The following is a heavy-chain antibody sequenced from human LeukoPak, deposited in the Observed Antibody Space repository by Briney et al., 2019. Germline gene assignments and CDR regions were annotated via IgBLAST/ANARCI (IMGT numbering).Heavy chain of an antibody. Sequence: GGSLRLSCTASGFTFSNFWMGWVRQAPGKGLEWVANIKQDETEKFYLGSVKGRFTISRDNAKNTLYLQMNSLRAEDTAVYYCASGNSYGMGVWGQGTTVTVSS. CDR2: IKQDETEK. CDR1: GFTFSNFW. J-gene: IGHJ6*02. CDR3: ASGNSYGMGV. V-gene: IGHV3-7*01.